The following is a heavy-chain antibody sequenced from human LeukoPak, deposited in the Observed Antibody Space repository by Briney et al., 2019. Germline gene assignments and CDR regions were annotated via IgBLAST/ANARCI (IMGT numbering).Heavy chain of an antibody. CDR3: ARRVAVGRRDAFDI. V-gene: IGHV1-18*01. J-gene: IGHJ3*02. D-gene: IGHD6-19*01. CDR2: ISSYNGRT. Sequence: AASVQVSCKASGYTFTSYGISWVRQAPGQGLEWMGWISSYNGRTNYAQKLQGRVTMSTDTSTGTAYMELRSLRSDEAAVYYCARRVAVGRRDAFDIWGQGKMTTVSS. CDR1: GYTFTSYG.